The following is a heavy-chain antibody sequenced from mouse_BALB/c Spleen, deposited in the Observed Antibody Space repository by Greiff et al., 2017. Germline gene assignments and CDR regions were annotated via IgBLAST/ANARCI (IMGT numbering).Heavy chain of an antibody. CDR2: ISSGGST. CDR1: GFTFSSYA. D-gene: IGHD2-1*01. CDR3: ARDGNSYYFDY. J-gene: IGHJ2*01. Sequence: EVKLVESGGGLVKPGGSLKLSCAASGFTFSSYAMSWVRQTPEKRLEWVASISSGGSTYYPDSVKGRFTISRDNARNILYLQMSSLRSEDTAMYYCARDGNSYYFDYWGQGTTLTVSS. V-gene: IGHV5-6-5*01.